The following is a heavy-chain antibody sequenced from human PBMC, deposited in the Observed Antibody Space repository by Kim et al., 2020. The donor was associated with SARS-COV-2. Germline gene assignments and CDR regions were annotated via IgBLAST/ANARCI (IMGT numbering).Heavy chain of an antibody. D-gene: IGHD6-6*01. J-gene: IGHJ2*01. V-gene: IGHV1-24*01. CDR3: ATDRSSGDLYWYFDL. Sequence: QKFQGRVTMTEDTSTDTAYMELSSLRSEDTAVYYCATDRSSGDLYWYFDLWGRGTLVTVSS.